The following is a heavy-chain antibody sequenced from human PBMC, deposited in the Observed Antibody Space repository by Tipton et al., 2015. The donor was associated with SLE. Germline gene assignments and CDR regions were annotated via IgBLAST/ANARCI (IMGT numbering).Heavy chain of an antibody. D-gene: IGHD6-13*01. J-gene: IGHJ6*03. CDR3: ARGGEYGSSWYPRYYYYMDV. CDR1: GGSISSGGLF. Sequence: TLSLTCTVSGGSISSGGLFWSWIRQHPGEGLEWIGYIFFTGSTNYNPSLKSRVTISVDTSKNQFSLKVSSVTAADTAVYYCARGGEYGSSWYPRYYYYMDVWGKGTTVTVSS. V-gene: IGHV4-31*03. CDR2: IFFTGST.